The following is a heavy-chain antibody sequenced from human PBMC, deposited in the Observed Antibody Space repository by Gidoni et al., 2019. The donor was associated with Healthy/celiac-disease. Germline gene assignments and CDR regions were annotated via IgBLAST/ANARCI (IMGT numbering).Heavy chain of an antibody. V-gene: IGHV3-21*01. D-gene: IGHD3-22*01. CDR2: ISSSSSYI. CDR1: GFPFSSHS. J-gene: IGHJ4*02. CDR3: ARDMYYYDSSGYVDGAY. Sequence: EVQLVESGGGLVKPGGSLRLSCAASGFPFSSHSMNWVRQAPGKGLEWVSSISSSSSYIYYADSVKGRFTISRDNAKNSLYLQMNSLRAEDTAVYYCARDMYYYDSSGYVDGAYWGQGTLVTVSS.